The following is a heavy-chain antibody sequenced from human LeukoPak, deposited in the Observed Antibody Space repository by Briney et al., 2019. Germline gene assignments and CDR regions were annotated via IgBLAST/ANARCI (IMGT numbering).Heavy chain of an antibody. J-gene: IGHJ4*02. CDR2: IAEDGSEK. CDR1: GFTFSRYW. Sequence: GGSLRLSCAASGFTFSRYWMSWVRQAPGKGLEWVANIAEDGSEKYYVDSVKGRFTISRDNAKNSLYLQMNSLRAEDTAVYFCARDVHGDYVRWGDYWGQGTLVTVSS. V-gene: IGHV3-7*03. D-gene: IGHD3-10*02. CDR3: ARDVHGDYVRWGDY.